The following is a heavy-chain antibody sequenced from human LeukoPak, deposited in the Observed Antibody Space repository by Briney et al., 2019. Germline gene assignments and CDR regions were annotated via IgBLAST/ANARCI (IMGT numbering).Heavy chain of an antibody. Sequence: PSQTLSLTCTVSGGSISSGSYYWSWIRQPAGKGLEWIGRIYTSGSTNYNPSLKSRVTISVDTSKNQFSLKLSSVTAADTAVYYCARGRYYDSSGYHPLIDYWGQGSLVTVSS. CDR2: IYTSGST. CDR1: GGSISSGSYY. D-gene: IGHD3-22*01. CDR3: ARGRYYDSSGYHPLIDY. V-gene: IGHV4-61*02. J-gene: IGHJ4*02.